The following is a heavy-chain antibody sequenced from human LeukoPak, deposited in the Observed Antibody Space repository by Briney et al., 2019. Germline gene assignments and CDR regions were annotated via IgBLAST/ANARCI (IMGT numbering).Heavy chain of an antibody. J-gene: IGHJ4*02. D-gene: IGHD4-17*01. CDR1: GFTFSSYS. V-gene: IGHV3-21*01. CDR2: ISSSSSYI. Sequence: GGSLRLSCAASGFTFSSYSMNWVRQAPGKGLEWVSSISSSSSYIYYADSVKGRFTISRDNAKNSLYLQMNSLRAEDTAVYYCARVGTTVTSVDYWGQGRMVTVSS. CDR3: ARVGTTVTSVDY.